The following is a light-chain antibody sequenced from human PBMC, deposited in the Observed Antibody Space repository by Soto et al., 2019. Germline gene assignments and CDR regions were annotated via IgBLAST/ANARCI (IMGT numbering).Light chain of an antibody. CDR2: DAS. CDR3: QQYNTSPWT. V-gene: IGKV1-5*01. Sequence: THAPSALSAPLADITAIPHRASQRISSWLAWYQQKPGKAPKLLIFDASTLESGVPSRFSGYGSGTEFTLTINSLQPDDFATYYCQQYNTSPWTLGQGTKV. J-gene: IGKJ1*01. CDR1: QRISSW.